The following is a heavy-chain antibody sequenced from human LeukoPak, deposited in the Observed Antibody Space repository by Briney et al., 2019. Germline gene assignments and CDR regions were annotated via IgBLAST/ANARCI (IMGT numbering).Heavy chain of an antibody. V-gene: IGHV4-39*01. CDR1: GGSISSNNY. D-gene: IGHD6-19*01. CDR2: VYHSGIT. CDR3: ASPYSSGWYYFNY. Sequence: SETLSLTCTVSGGSISSNNYWGWIRQPPGKGLEWIGSVYHSGITYYKPSLKSRVTISVDTSKNQFSLKLNSVTAADTAVYYCASPYSSGWYYFNYWGQGTLVTVSS. J-gene: IGHJ4*02.